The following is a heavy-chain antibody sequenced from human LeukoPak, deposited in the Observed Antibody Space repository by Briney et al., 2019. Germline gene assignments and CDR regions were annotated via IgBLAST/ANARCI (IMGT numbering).Heavy chain of an antibody. CDR1: GGSISSGPYY. CDR3: ARGSYRGYGSFFY. V-gene: IGHV4-61*02. Sequence: PSQTLSLTCTVSGGSISSGPYYWSWIRQPAGKRLEFIGRIYTTGSTDYNPSLESRVTVSADTSKNQVSLRLSSVTAADTAVYYCARGSYRGYGSFFYWGQGTLVTVSS. CDR2: IYTTGST. D-gene: IGHD5-12*01. J-gene: IGHJ4*02.